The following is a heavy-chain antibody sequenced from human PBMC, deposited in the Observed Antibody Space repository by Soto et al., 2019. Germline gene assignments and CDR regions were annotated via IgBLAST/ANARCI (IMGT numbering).Heavy chain of an antibody. CDR1: GVSIISSSYY. CDR2: IYYSGST. D-gene: IGHD6-13*01. CDR3: ARLWLPIAAAGLDLNGRRWHLAL. J-gene: IGHJ2*01. V-gene: IGHV4-39*01. Sequence: SETLSLTCTVSGVSIISSSYYWVLIRQAPGKGLEWIGSIYYSGSTYYNPSLKSRVTISVDTSKNQFSLKLSSVTAADTAVYYCARLWLPIAAAGLDLNGRRWHLALPARRTPVPVSS.